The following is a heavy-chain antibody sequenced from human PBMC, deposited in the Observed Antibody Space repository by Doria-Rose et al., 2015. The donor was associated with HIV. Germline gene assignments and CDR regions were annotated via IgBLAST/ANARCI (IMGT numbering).Heavy chain of an antibody. CDR3: ARVGGDYDSSAYYDF. CDR2: VDWDDDK. V-gene: IGHV2-70*15. Sequence: QVPLKESGPALFKPTQPLTLTCSFSGFSLTTSGVCVSWIRQPPGKALEWLARVDWDDDKYYSTSLKTRLSISKDTSKNQVVLTMTNMDPDETATYYCARVGGDYDSSAYYDFWGQGALVTVSS. D-gene: IGHD3-22*01. J-gene: IGHJ4*02. CDR1: GFSLTTSGVC.